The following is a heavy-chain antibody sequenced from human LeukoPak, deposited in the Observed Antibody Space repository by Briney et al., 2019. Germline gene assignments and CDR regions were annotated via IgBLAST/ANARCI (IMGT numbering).Heavy chain of an antibody. CDR2: FDPEDGET. Sequence: ASVKVSCKVSGYTLTELSMHWVRQAPGKGLEWMGGFDPEDGETIYAQKFQGRVTMTEDTSTDTAYMELSSLRSEDTAVYYCATGDPTRILTGIFDYWGQGTLVTVSS. D-gene: IGHD3-9*01. V-gene: IGHV1-24*01. CDR1: GYTLTELS. CDR3: ATGDPTRILTGIFDY. J-gene: IGHJ4*02.